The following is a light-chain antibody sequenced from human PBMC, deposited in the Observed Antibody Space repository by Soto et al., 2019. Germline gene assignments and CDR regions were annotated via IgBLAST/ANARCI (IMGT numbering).Light chain of an antibody. CDR3: SSYTRSSTRV. Sequence: QSVLTQPASVSGSPGQSITISCTGTSSDVGGYNYVSWYQQHPGKAPKLMTYDVSNRPSGVSNRFSGSKSGNTASLSISGLQAEDEADYYCSSYTRSSTRVLGTGNKVTVL. V-gene: IGLV2-14*01. J-gene: IGLJ1*01. CDR2: DVS. CDR1: SSDVGGYNY.